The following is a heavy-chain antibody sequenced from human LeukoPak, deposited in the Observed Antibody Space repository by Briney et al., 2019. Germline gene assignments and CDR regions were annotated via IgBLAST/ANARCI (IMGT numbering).Heavy chain of an antibody. J-gene: IGHJ4*02. D-gene: IGHD4-17*01. Sequence: SETLSLTCAVHGESFSGYYWSWIRQPPGKGLEWIGETNHSGSTNYNPSLKSRVTISVDTSTNQFSLKLSSVTAADTAVYYCAILYGDYEYYFDYWGQGTLVTVSS. CDR1: GESFSGYY. V-gene: IGHV4-34*01. CDR3: AILYGDYEYYFDY. CDR2: TNHSGST.